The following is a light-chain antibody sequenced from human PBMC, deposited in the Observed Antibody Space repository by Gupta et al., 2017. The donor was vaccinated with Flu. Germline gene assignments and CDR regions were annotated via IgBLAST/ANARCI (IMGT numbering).Light chain of an antibody. Sequence: SPGQTASITCSGDKLGNMYVCWYQQKPGQSPVLVMFQDRKRPSGIPERFSGSNSGNTATLTISDTQAMDEADYYCQAWDSSTRVFGGGTKLTVL. CDR2: QDR. V-gene: IGLV3-1*01. J-gene: IGLJ3*02. CDR1: KLGNMY. CDR3: QAWDSSTRV.